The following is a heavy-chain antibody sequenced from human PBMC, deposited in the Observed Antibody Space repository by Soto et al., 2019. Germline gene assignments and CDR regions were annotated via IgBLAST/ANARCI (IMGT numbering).Heavy chain of an antibody. CDR3: ARGEVVAPNGFDP. V-gene: IGHV4-31*03. D-gene: IGHD2-15*01. Sequence: QVQMQESGPGLVKPSQTLYLTCSVSGGSIIDSGSFYWNWIRQHPGKGLEWIGYIYYSGSTYYNRALKRRATISLDTSKNQFSLKLTSLTAADPAIYYCARGEVVAPNGFDPWGQGTLVPVSS. J-gene: IGHJ5*02. CDR1: GGSIIDSGSFY. CDR2: IYYSGST.